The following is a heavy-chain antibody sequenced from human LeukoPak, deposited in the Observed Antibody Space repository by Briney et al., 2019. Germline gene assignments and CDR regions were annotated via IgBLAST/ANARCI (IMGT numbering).Heavy chain of an antibody. Sequence: YYIHXXXQAPGQGLEWXGRINPKSGGTNYAQKFQARVTMTWDTSISTAYMELSSLRSDDTAVYYCARPYCGGDCYSCYDYWGQGTLVTVSS. CDR3: ARPYCGGDCYSCYDY. J-gene: IGHJ4*02. D-gene: IGHD2-21*02. V-gene: IGHV1-2*06. CDR2: INPKSGGT. CDR1: YY.